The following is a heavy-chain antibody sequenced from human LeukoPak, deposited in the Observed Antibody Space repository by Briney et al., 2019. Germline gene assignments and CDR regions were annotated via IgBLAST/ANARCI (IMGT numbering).Heavy chain of an antibody. D-gene: IGHD3-10*01. CDR3: ARGGSGSSLRDKGDRGLIDY. Sequence: SETLSLTCTVSGGSISSYYWSWIRQPAGKGLEWIGRIYTSGSTNYNPSLKSRVTMSVDTSKNQFSLKLSSVTAADTAVYYCARGGSGSSLRDKGDRGLIDYWGQGTLVTVSS. CDR2: IYTSGST. J-gene: IGHJ4*02. CDR1: GGSISSYY. V-gene: IGHV4-4*07.